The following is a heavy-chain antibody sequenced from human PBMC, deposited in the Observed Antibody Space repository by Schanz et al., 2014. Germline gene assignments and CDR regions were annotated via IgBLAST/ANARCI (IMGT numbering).Heavy chain of an antibody. CDR1: GYIFGSHG. D-gene: IGHD3-10*01. J-gene: IGHJ6*02. CDR3: VRDAGWAFGDYHGMDV. V-gene: IGHV1-18*01. CDR2: ISAFDDKT. Sequence: QLMQSGSEVRKPGASVKVSCKASGYIFGSHGMTWVRQAPGQGPELMGWISAFDDKTDYAQNFQGRLIMTTDTSTTTVYMELRGLRSDDTAVYYCVRDAGWAFGDYHGMDVWGQGTSVTVSS.